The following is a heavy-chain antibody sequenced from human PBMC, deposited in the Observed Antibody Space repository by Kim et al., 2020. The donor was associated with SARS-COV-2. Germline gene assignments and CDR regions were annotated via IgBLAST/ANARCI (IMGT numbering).Heavy chain of an antibody. J-gene: IGHJ3*02. CDR2: ITKNSANI. V-gene: IGHV3-48*02. CDR3: VRDRGGRAFDI. D-gene: IGHD3-16*01. Sequence: GGSLRLSCATSGFTFSAYDMNWVRLPPGKGLEWLSFITKNSANIYYADSVKGRFIVSRDNAKNTLYLQMNSLRDEDTGFYYCVRDRGGRAFDIWGQGRMVTVSS. CDR1: GFTFSAYD.